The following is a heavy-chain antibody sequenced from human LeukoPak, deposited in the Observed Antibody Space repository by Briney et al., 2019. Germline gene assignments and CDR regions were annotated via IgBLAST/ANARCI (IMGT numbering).Heavy chain of an antibody. J-gene: IGHJ6*03. D-gene: IGHD6-13*01. CDR2: ISSSGSTI. CDR1: GFTFSSYE. Sequence: QTGGSLRLSCAASGFTFSSYEMNWVRQAPGKGLEWVSYISSSGSTIYYADSVKGRFTISRDNAKNSLYLQMNSLRAEDTAVYYCARENAKSSSWLSRNYYYYYYMDVWGKGTTVTISS. V-gene: IGHV3-48*03. CDR3: ARENAKSSSWLSRNYYYYYYMDV.